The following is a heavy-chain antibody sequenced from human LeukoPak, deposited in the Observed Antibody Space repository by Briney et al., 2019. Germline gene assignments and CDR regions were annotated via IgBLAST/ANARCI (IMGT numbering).Heavy chain of an antibody. CDR2: INPNSGGT. V-gene: IGHV1-2*02. CDR1: GYAFTGYY. Sequence: ASVKVSCKASGYAFTGYYMHWVRQAPGQGLEWMGWINPNSGGTNYAQKFQGRVTMTRDTSISTAYMEMSRLRSDDTAVYYCARDRYHDAFDIWGQGTMVTVSS. CDR3: ARDRYHDAFDI. J-gene: IGHJ3*02. D-gene: IGHD3-16*02.